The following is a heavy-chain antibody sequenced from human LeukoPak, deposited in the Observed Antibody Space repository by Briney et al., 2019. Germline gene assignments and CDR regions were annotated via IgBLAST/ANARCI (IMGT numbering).Heavy chain of an antibody. CDR2: IYPGDYET. CDR3: AIPPGYCGNDCSFDH. Sequence: GESLKISCEGSGYIFINYWIGWVRQMPGKGLEWMGIIYPGDYETRYSPSFQGLVTISVDKSISTAYLQWSSLKASDTAMYYCAIPPGYCGNDCSFDHWGQGTLVTVSS. J-gene: IGHJ4*02. D-gene: IGHD2-21*02. CDR1: GYIFINYW. V-gene: IGHV5-51*01.